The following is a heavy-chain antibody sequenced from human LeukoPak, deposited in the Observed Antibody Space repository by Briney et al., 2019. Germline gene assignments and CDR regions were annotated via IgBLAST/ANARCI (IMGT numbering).Heavy chain of an antibody. D-gene: IGHD1-20*01. J-gene: IGHJ4*02. CDR1: GFTFSLYW. V-gene: IGHV3-7*04. CDR3: ARGHNSTLPD. CDR2: IKEDGSEK. Sequence: GGSLKLSCAASGFTFSLYWMAWVRQAPGKGLEWVANIKEDGSEKYYVDSVKGRFTISRDNAKNSMYLEMNSLRAEDTAVYYCARGHNSTLPDWGQGSLVTVSS.